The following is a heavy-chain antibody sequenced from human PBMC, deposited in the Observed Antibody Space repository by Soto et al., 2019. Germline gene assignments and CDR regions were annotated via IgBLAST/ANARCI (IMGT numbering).Heavy chain of an antibody. J-gene: IGHJ4*02. CDR2: INHSGST. D-gene: IGHD4-17*01. Sequence: SETLSLTCAVYGGSFSGYYWSWIRQPPGKGLEWIGEINHSGSTNYNPSLKSRVTISVDTSKNQFSLKLSSVTAADTAVYYCARGTLLYGDHADYWGQGTLVTVSS. CDR3: ARGTLLYGDHADY. V-gene: IGHV4-34*01. CDR1: GGSFSGYY.